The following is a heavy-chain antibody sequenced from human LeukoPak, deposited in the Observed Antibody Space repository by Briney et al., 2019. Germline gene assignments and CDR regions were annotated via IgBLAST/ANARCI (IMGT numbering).Heavy chain of an antibody. V-gene: IGHV4-59*01. D-gene: IGHD2-15*01. Sequence: SETLSLTCSVSGGSISSFYWNWIRYTPGKGLEWIGYVSYSGSTNYNPSLKGRVSISVDTSKNQFSLSLRSVTAADTAVYYCARKANCGGGACYPYYYYYIFDFWGKGTTVTVSS. CDR3: ARKANCGGGACYPYYYYYIFDF. CDR2: VSYSGST. J-gene: IGHJ6*03. CDR1: GGSISSFY.